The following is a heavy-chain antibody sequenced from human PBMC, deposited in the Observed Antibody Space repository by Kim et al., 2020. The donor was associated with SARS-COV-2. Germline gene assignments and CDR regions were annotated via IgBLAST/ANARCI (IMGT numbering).Heavy chain of an antibody. J-gene: IGHJ4*02. Sequence: GGSLRLSCAASGFTFDNYTMHWVRQAPGKGLEWVSLISWDGGSTYYADSVKGRFTISRDNSKNSLYLQMNSLRTEDTALYYCAKEESSGGNFSPFDYWGQGTLVTVSS. D-gene: IGHD2-21*02. CDR2: ISWDGGST. V-gene: IGHV3-43*01. CDR3: AKEESSGGNFSPFDY. CDR1: GFTFDNYT.